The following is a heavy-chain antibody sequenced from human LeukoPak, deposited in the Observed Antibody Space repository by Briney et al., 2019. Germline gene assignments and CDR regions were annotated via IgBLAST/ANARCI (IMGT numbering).Heavy chain of an antibody. V-gene: IGHV3-48*01. CDR1: GFTFSSYN. J-gene: IGHJ2*01. D-gene: IGHD3-22*01. CDR3: AKDGYYDSSAYYYVRYFDL. CDR2: ISSSNSTI. Sequence: GGSLRLSCAASGFTFSSYNMNWVRQAPGKGLEWVSYISSSNSTIYYADSLKGRFTISRDNSKNTLYLQMNSLRAEDTAVYYCAKDGYYDSSAYYYVRYFDLWGRGTLVTVSS.